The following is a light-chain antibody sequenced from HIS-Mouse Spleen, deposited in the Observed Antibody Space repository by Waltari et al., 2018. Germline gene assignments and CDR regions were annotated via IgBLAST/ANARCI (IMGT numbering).Light chain of an antibody. CDR1: SSDVGRYNL. J-gene: IGLJ1*01. V-gene: IGLV2-23*01. Sequence: QSALTQPASVSGSPGPSLTISCPGTSSDVGRYNLVSWYQQHPGKAPKLMIYEGSKRPSGVSNRFSGSKSGNTASLTISGLQAEDEADYYCCSYAGSSTFYVFGTGTKVTVL. CDR2: EGS. CDR3: CSYAGSSTFYV.